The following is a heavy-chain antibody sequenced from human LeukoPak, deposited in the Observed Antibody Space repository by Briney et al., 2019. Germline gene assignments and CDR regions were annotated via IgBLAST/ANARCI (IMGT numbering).Heavy chain of an antibody. Sequence: SETLSLTCTFSGGSVSSNIYYWNWIRQPPGKGLEWIGYIYYSGSTNYNPSLKSRVTISVDTSKNQFSLKLTSLTAADTAVYYCAREDRSGYSGYWGQGTLVTVSS. CDR2: IYYSGST. CDR1: GGSVSSNIYY. CDR3: AREDRSGYSGY. D-gene: IGHD3-22*01. J-gene: IGHJ4*02. V-gene: IGHV4-61*01.